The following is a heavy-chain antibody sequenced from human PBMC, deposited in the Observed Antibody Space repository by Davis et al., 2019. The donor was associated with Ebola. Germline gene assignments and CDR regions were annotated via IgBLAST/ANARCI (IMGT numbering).Heavy chain of an antibody. V-gene: IGHV3-23*01. CDR3: AKGIVVVIPFDY. Sequence: GESLKISCAASGFTFSSYAMSWVRQAPGKGLEWVSAISGSGGSTYYADSVKGRFTISRDNSKNTLYLQMNSLRAEDTAVYYCAKGIVVVIPFDYWGQGTLVTVSS. CDR1: GFTFSSYA. D-gene: IGHD3-22*01. CDR2: ISGSGGST. J-gene: IGHJ4*02.